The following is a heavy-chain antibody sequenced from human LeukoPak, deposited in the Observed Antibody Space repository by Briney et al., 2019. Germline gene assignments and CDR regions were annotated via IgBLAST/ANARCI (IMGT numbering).Heavy chain of an antibody. V-gene: IGHV3-49*04. CDR1: GFTFGDYF. D-gene: IGHD6-25*01. CDR2: IRNKAYGGTA. J-gene: IGHJ6*02. CDR3: SGRRAAFRDGMEV. Sequence: QPGRSLSLSCTGSGFTFGDYFMSWVRQAPGRGLEWVGFIRNKAYGGTADYAASVQGTFTISRDDSKSIAYLQMNSLKTEDTGVYYCSGRRAAFRDGMEVWGQGTTVTVSS.